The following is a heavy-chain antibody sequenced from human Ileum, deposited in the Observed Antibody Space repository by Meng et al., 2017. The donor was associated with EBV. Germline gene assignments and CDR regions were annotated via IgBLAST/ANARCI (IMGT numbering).Heavy chain of an antibody. V-gene: IGHV4-4*02. CDR3: GRDQGRELVNH. CDR1: GGANSSDIW. D-gene: IGHD1-1*01. J-gene: IGHJ4*02. Sequence: GELEESGPGLIKASGTLSLAGTVSGGANSSDIWWNWARQPPGKGVEWIGEVYHRWDTNYNPSLKSRVDISVDKSKNQFYLGLVSVTAADTAVYYCGRDQGRELVNHWGQGTLVTVSS. CDR2: VYHRWDT.